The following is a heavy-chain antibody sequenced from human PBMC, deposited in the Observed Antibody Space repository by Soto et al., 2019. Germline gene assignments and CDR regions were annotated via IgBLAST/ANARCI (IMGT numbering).Heavy chain of an antibody. V-gene: IGHV1-18*01. CDR3: ARGPLAAPADH. Sequence: QVQLVQSGAEVKKPGASVRVSCKASGYSFTDYGIYWVRQAPGQGLEYMGWINPFNDDANYAPNLQGRGTLTTDTSTRTAYMELRRLRSDDTAVYFCARGPLAAPADHWGQGTLVTDSS. D-gene: IGHD2-2*01. CDR1: GYSFTDYG. CDR2: INPFNDDA. J-gene: IGHJ5*02.